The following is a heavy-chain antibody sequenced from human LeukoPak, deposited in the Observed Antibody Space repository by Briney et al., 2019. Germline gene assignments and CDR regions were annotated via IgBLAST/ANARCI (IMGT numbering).Heavy chain of an antibody. CDR2: IDHSGST. D-gene: IGHD2-8*01. V-gene: IGHV4-34*01. J-gene: IGHJ6*02. CDR3: ATLGVYYYYGMDV. CDR1: SGAFSGFY. Sequence: SETLSLTCAVYSGAFSGFYWSWIRQSPGRGLEWIGEIDHSGSTNYNPSLKSRVTISVDTSKNQFSLKLSSVTAADTAVYYCATLGVYYYYGMDVWGQGTTVTVSS.